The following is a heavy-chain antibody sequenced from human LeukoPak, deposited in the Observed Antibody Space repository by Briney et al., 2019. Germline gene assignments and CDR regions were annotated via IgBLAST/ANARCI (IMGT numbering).Heavy chain of an antibody. CDR1: GGTFSSYA. J-gene: IGHJ6*02. D-gene: IGHD3-16*01. V-gene: IGHV1-69*04. Sequence: SVKVSCKASGGTFSSYAISWVRQAPGQGLEWMGRIIPILGIANYAQKFQGRVTITADTSTTTAYMELRSLRSDDTAVYYCARETRRLYYEDYYGMDVWGQGTTVTVSS. CDR2: IIPILGIA. CDR3: ARETRRLYYEDYYGMDV.